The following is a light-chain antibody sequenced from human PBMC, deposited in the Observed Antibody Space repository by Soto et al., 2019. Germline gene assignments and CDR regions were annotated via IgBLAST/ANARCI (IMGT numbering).Light chain of an antibody. Sequence: IGLTQSPATPSLPRGELATLSCRASQSVTNSLAWYQQKPGQAPRLLVYDASNRATGIPTRFSGSGSGTDFTLTICNLEPEDFAVYYCQQPISWPLPFGGGTKVDI. CDR2: DAS. V-gene: IGKV3-11*01. CDR3: QQPISWPLP. J-gene: IGKJ4*01. CDR1: QSVTNS.